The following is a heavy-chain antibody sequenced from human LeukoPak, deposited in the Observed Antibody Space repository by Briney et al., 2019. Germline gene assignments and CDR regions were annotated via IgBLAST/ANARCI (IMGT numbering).Heavy chain of an antibody. J-gene: IGHJ5*02. CDR1: GGSISSGSSY. CDR2: IYTSGST. CDR3: ARGRGAAA. D-gene: IGHD6-13*01. Sequence: ASQTLSLTCTVSGGSISSGSSYWSWIRQPAGKGLEWIGRIYTSGSTNYNPSLKSRVTISVDTSKNQFSLKLSSVTAADTAVYYCARGRGAAAWGQGTLVTVSS. V-gene: IGHV4-61*02.